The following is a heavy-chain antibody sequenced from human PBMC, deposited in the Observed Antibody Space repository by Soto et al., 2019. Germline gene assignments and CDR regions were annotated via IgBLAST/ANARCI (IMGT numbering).Heavy chain of an antibody. J-gene: IGHJ5*02. V-gene: IGHV4-39*01. CDR3: ARLIYDSPRFDP. D-gene: IGHD3-3*01. CDR2: IYYSGST. CDR1: GGSISSSSYY. Sequence: PSETLSLTCTVSGGSISSSSYYWGWIRQPPGKGLEWIASIYYSGSTYNNPSLKSRVTISVDTSKNQFSLKLSSVAAADTAVYYCARLIYDSPRFDPWGQGTLVTVSS.